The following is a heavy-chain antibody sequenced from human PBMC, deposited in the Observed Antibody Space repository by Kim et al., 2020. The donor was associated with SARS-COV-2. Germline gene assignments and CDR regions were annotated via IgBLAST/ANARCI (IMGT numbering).Heavy chain of an antibody. V-gene: IGHV3-53*01. CDR1: GFSVTYNY. Sequence: GGSLRLSCAVAGFSVTYNYMSWVRRAPGKGREWVSVIYSDGTTYYPDSVKGRFTISRHLSKNTLYLQMNSLRVDDTAVYYCARAEGEDDPFDVWGQGTLV. CDR2: IYSDGTT. J-gene: IGHJ3*01. D-gene: IGHD1-26*01. CDR3: ARAEGEDDPFDV.